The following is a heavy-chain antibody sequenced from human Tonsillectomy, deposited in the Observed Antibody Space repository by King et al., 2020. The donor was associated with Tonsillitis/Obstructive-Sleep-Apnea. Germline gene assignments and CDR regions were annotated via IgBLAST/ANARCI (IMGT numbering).Heavy chain of an antibody. CDR3: ARGGTVTPFNY. CDR1: GFTFSSYS. D-gene: IGHD4-17*01. V-gene: IGHV3-21*01. CDR2: ITSSSGYI. Sequence: VQLVESGGGLVKPGGSLRLSCAASGFTFSSYSMNWVRQAPGKGLEWVSSITSSSGYIFYADSVKGRLTISRDNAKNSLYLQMDSLRAEDTAVYYCARGGTVTPFNYWGQGTLVTVSS. J-gene: IGHJ4*02.